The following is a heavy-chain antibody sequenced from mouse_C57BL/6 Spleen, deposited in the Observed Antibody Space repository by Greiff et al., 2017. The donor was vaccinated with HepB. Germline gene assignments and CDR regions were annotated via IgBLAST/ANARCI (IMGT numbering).Heavy chain of an antibody. CDR1: GYTFTSYW. J-gene: IGHJ2*01. CDR2: IDPSDSYT. V-gene: IGHV1-59*01. Sequence: VQLVESGAELVRPGTSVELSCKASGYTFTSYWMHWVKQRPGQGLEWIGVIDPSDSYTNYNQKFKGKATLTVDTSSSTAYMQLSSLTSEDSAVYYCARSDSSYVDYWGQGTTLTVSS. CDR3: ARSDSSYVDY. D-gene: IGHD1-1*01.